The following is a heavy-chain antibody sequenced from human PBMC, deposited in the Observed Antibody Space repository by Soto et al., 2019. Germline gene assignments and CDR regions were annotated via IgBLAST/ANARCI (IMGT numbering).Heavy chain of an antibody. CDR2: ISWNSGSI. CDR3: AKAPSSPGLFQY. D-gene: IGHD6-6*01. V-gene: IGHV3-9*01. J-gene: IGHJ1*01. Sequence: GGSLRLSCAASGFTFDDYAMHWVRQAPGKGLEWVSGISWNSGSIGYADSVKGRFTISRDNAKNSLYLQMNSLRAEDTALYYCAKAPSSPGLFQYRGQRTPVTVSS. CDR1: GFTFDDYA.